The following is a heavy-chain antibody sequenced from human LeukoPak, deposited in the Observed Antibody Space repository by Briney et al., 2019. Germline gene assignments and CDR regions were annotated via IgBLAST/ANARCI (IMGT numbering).Heavy chain of an antibody. J-gene: IGHJ6*02. CDR1: GGSISSYY. Sequence: ASETLSLTCTVSGGSISSYYWSWIRQPPGKGLEWIGYIYYSGSTNYNPSLKSRVTISVDTSKNQFSLKLSSVTAADTAVYYCARLPTMSGYHYYYGMDVWGQGTTVTVSS. V-gene: IGHV4-59*08. CDR2: IYYSGST. CDR3: ARLPTMSGYHYYYGMDV. D-gene: IGHD3-3*01.